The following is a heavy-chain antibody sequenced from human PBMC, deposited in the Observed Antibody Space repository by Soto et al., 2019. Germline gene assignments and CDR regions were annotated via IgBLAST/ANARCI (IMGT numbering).Heavy chain of an antibody. CDR3: ATRTYYGDRSMDV. V-gene: IGHV4-4*02. CDR1: GGSITITNW. CDR2: IFHSGGT. J-gene: IGHJ6*02. D-gene: IGHD4-17*01. Sequence: QVHLQESGPGLVKPSGTLSLTCAVSGGSITITNWWNWVRQPPGKGLEWIGEIFHSGGTNYNPSLKSRVTMSVDKSKNQFSLNLSSVTAADTAMYYCATRTYYGDRSMDVWGQGTTVTVSS.